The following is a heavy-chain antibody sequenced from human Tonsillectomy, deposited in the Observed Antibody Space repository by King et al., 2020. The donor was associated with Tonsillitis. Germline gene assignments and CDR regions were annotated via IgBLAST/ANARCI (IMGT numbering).Heavy chain of an antibody. Sequence: QLVQSGPEVKRPGTSVRVSCKASGGTFISYGFSWVRQAPGQGLEWMGGIIPVFRTTTYAQKFQGRVTITADESASTAYMDLSSLRSEDTAVYYCAREWTAVAGSPLGFWGQGTLVTVSS. CDR2: IIPVFRTT. CDR1: GGTFISYG. V-gene: IGHV1-69*01. J-gene: IGHJ4*02. D-gene: IGHD6-19*01. CDR3: AREWTAVAGSPLGF.